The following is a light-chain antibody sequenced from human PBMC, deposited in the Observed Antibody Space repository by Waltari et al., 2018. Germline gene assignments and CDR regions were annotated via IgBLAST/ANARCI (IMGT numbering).Light chain of an antibody. V-gene: IGLV1-40*01. CDR3: QSYDSSLSAV. J-gene: IGLJ3*02. CDR1: RSNLGAGYD. CDR2: AFS. Sequence: QSALTQPPSVSGAPGHSVTISCTGSRSNLGAGYDVPWYQQLPGAAPKLLIYAFSNRPSGVPDRFYGSKSGTSASLAINGLQAEDEAIYYCQSYDSSLSAVFGGGTKVTVL.